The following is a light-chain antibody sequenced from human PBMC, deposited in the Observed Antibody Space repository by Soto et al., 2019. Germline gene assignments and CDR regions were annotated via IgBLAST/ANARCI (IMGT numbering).Light chain of an antibody. CDR1: QSISSW. V-gene: IGKV1-5*03. Sequence: DIQMTQSPSTLSASVGDRVTITCRASQSISSWLAWYQQKPGKAPKLLIYKASSLESGVPSRFSGSGSGTEFTLTISSLQPDDFETYSCQQYNSYWTFGQGTKVEIK. J-gene: IGKJ1*01. CDR3: QQYNSYWT. CDR2: KAS.